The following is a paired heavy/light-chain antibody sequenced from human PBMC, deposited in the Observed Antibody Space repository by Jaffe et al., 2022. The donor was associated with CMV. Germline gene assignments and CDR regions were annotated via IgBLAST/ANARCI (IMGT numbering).Light chain of an antibody. V-gene: IGKV1-33*01. J-gene: IGKJ4*01. Sequence: DIQMTQSPSSLSASVGDRVTITCQASQDIRIYLNWYQQKPGIAPKLLIYGASNLEAGVPSTFSGSGSGTDFTFTISSLQPEDIATYYCQQYDNLPLTFGGGTRVEIK. CDR3: QQYDNLPLT. CDR2: GAS. CDR1: QDIRIY.
Heavy chain of an antibody. Sequence: EVQLVESGGGLVQPGGSLRLSCAASSSYWMHWVRQAPGKGLVWVSRINPDGRSTSYADSVKGRFTISRDNAKNTLYLQMNSLRVEDTAVYYCVRDRFNYVWGIHHYTSGLDYWGQGALVTVSS. V-gene: IGHV3-74*01. J-gene: IGHJ4*02. CDR3: VRDRFNYVWGIHHYTSGLDY. CDR1: SSYW. D-gene: IGHD3-16*02. CDR2: INPDGRST.